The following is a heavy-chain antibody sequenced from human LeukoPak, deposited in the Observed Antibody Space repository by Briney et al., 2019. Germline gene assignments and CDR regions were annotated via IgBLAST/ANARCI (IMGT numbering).Heavy chain of an antibody. D-gene: IGHD3-22*01. CDR3: ARRSSGYPYYYGMDV. V-gene: IGHV4-39*01. CDR2: IYYSGST. CDR1: GGSISSSSYY. J-gene: IGHJ6*02. Sequence: SETLSLTCTVSGGSISSSSYYWGWIRQPSGKGLEWIGSIYYSGSTYYNPSLKSRVTISVGTSKNQFSLKLSSVTAADTAVYYCARRSSGYPYYYGMDVWGQGTTVTVSS.